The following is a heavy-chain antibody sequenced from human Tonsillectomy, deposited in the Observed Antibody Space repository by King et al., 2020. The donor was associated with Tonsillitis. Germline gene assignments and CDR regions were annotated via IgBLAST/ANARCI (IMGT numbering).Heavy chain of an antibody. CDR1: GGSLSTHY. CDR3: APGGAGTVRMEG. V-gene: IGHV4-34*01. Sequence: VQLQQSGAGLLKPSETLSLTCAVYGGSLSTHYWSWIRQPPGKGLEWIGEINHSGTTHFNPSPKSRVTISLDTSKNQFSPRLNSVTAGDKAVYYCAPGGAGTVRMEGWGQGTNVSV. J-gene: IGHJ6*02. CDR2: INHSGTT. D-gene: IGHD1-1*01.